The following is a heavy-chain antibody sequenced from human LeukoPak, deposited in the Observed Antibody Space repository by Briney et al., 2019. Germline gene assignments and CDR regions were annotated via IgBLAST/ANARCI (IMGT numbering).Heavy chain of an antibody. V-gene: IGHV3-21*04. J-gene: IGHJ4*02. CDR3: AKDNAVAGTDY. CDR1: GFTFSSYS. D-gene: IGHD6-19*01. Sequence: GGSLRLSCAASGFTFSSYSMNWVRQAPGKGLEWVSSISSSSSYIYYADSVKGRFTISRDNAKNSLYLQMNSLRAEDTAVYYCAKDNAVAGTDYWGQGTLVTVSS. CDR2: ISSSSSYI.